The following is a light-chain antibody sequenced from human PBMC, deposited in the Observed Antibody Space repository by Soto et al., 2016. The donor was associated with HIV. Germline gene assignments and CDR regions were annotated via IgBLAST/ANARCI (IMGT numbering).Light chain of an antibody. CDR2: KTS. V-gene: IGKV1-5*03. CDR1: QSVSVW. Sequence: DIQMTQFPSTLSASIGDRVTITCRASQSVSVWLAWYQQKPGKAPNLLIFKTSTLEIGVPSRFSGSGSGTDFTLTLSSVQPDDVGTYYCQQHNTVPWTFGQGT. J-gene: IGKJ1*01. CDR3: QQHNTVPWT.